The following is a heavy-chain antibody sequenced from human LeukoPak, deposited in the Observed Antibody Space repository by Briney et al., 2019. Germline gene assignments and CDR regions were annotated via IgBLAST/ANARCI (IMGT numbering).Heavy chain of an antibody. D-gene: IGHD3-9*01. CDR1: GFKFSNYA. V-gene: IGHV3-64*01. Sequence: PGGSLRLSCVASGFKFSNYAMHWVRQAPGKGLEYVSAISSNGGSTYYGNSVKGRFTVSRDNSKNTLYLQMGSLRAEDMAVYYCARETGSWFDPWGQGTLVTVSS. J-gene: IGHJ5*02. CDR3: ARETGSWFDP. CDR2: ISSNGGST.